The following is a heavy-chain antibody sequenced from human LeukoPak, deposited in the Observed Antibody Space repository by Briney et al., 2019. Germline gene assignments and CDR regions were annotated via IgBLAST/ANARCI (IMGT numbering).Heavy chain of an antibody. Sequence: ASVKVSCKASGYTFTSYGISWVRQAPGQGLEWMGWISAYNGNTNYAQKLQGRVTMTTDTSTSTAYMELRSLRSDDTAVYYCARDPPRYYDILTGYFNYFDYWGQGTLVTASS. V-gene: IGHV1-18*01. D-gene: IGHD3-9*01. J-gene: IGHJ4*02. CDR2: ISAYNGNT. CDR3: ARDPPRYYDILTGYFNYFDY. CDR1: GYTFTSYG.